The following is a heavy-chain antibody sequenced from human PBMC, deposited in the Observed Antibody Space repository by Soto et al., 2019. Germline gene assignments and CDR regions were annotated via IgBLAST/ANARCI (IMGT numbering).Heavy chain of an antibody. V-gene: IGHV3-30-3*01. D-gene: IGHD2-2*01. CDR2: ISYDGSNK. CDR3: ARDAGKEYQLLMIFDY. CDR1: GFTFSSYA. Sequence: GGSLRLSCAASGFTFSSYAMHWVRQAPGKGLEWVAVISYDGSNKYYADSVKGRFTISRDNSKNTLYLQMNSLRAEDTAVYYCARDAGKEYQLLMIFDYWGQGTLVTVSS. J-gene: IGHJ4*02.